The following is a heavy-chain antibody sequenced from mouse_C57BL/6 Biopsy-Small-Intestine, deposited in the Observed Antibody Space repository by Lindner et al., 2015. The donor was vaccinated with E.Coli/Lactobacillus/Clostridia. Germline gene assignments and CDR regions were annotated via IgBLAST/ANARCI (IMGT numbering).Heavy chain of an antibody. CDR3: ARGGINNWYFDV. V-gene: IGHV1-19*01. CDR1: GYTFTDYY. J-gene: IGHJ1*03. D-gene: IGHD5-2*01. CDR2: INPYNGGT. Sequence: VQLQESGPVLVKPGASVKMSCKASGYTFTDYYMNWVKQSHGKSLEWIGVINPYNGGTSYNQKFKGKATLTVDKSSSTAYMELRSLTSEDTAVYYCARGGINNWYFDVWGTGTTVTVSS.